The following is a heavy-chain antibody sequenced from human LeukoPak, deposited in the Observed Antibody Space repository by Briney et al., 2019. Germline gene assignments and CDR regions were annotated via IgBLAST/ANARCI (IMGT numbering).Heavy chain of an antibody. CDR2: IYHSGST. CDR1: GGSISSGGYS. J-gene: IGHJ1*01. V-gene: IGHV4-30-2*01. Sequence: SETLSLTCAVSGGSISSGGYSWSWIRQPPGKGLEWIGYIYHSGSTYYNPSLKGRVTISVDRSKNQFSLKLSSVTAADTAVYYCARGVSGAEYFQHWGQGTLVTVSS. CDR3: ARGVSGAEYFQH.